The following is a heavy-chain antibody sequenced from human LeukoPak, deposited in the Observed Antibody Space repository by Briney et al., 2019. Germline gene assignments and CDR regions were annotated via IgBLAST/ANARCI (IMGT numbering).Heavy chain of an antibody. CDR1: GGSNSSYY. Sequence: SETLSLTCTVSGGSNSSYYWSWIRQPAGKGLEWIGRIYTSGSTNYNPSLKSRVTMSVDTSKNQFSLKLSSVTAADTAVYYCARARVVPAARGYYYYMDVWGKGTTVTVSS. D-gene: IGHD2-2*01. J-gene: IGHJ6*03. CDR2: IYTSGST. CDR3: ARARVVPAARGYYYYMDV. V-gene: IGHV4-4*07.